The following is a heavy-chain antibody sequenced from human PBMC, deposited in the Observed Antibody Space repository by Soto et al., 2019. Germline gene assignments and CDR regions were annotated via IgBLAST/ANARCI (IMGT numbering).Heavy chain of an antibody. D-gene: IGHD7-27*01. CDR3: ARGPDGDKVDY. V-gene: IGHV4-30-4*01. CDR1: GGSISSGDYY. Sequence: PSETLSLTCTVSGGSISSGDYYWSWIRQPPGKGLEWIGHIYNSGSTYSNPSLKSRVTISVDTSKNQFSLKLSSWTAQDPAVYYCARGPDGDKVDYWGQGTLVTVSS. J-gene: IGHJ4*02. CDR2: IYNSGST.